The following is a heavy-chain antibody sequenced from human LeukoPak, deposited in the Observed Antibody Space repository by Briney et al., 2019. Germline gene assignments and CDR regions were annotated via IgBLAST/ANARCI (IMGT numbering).Heavy chain of an antibody. CDR2: ITRDGSST. Sequence: GGSLRLSCAATGFTFSSSWMHWVRQAPGKGLVWVSRITRDGSSTTYADSVKGRFTTSRDNAKNTLYLQMDSLRDDDTAVYYCARDPGYESWSPFWGGMDVWGNGTTVIVSS. CDR3: ARDPGYESWSPFWGGMDV. V-gene: IGHV3-74*01. D-gene: IGHD3-16*01. CDR1: GFTFSSSW. J-gene: IGHJ6*04.